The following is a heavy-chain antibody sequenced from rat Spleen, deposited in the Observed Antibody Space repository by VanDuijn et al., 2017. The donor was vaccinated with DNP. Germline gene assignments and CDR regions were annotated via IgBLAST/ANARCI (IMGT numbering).Heavy chain of an antibody. Sequence: VQLKESGPGLVQPSQTLSLSCTVSGFSLTDYSVHWVRQPPGKGLEWMGIIWGDGNTDYNSALKSRLSINRDTSKSQVFLGMNSLQTEDTAIYFCTREREPSNNPYYFDYWGQGVMVTVSS. D-gene: IGHD1-10*01. CDR1: GFSLTDYS. CDR2: IWGDGNT. V-gene: IGHV2-19*01. J-gene: IGHJ2*01. CDR3: TREREPSNNPYYFDY.